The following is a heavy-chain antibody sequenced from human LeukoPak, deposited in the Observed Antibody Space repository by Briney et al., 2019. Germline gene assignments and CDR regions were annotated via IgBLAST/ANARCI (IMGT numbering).Heavy chain of an antibody. CDR1: GFTFSSYA. CDR3: AKALPYYYGSSGYYEYFQH. CDR2: ISGSGGST. Sequence: LPGGSLRLSCAASGFTFSSYAMSWVRQAPGKGLEWVSAISGSGGSTYYADSVKGRFTISRDNSKNTLYLQMNSLRAEDTAVYYCAKALPYYYGSSGYYEYFQHWGQGTLVTVSS. V-gene: IGHV3-23*01. D-gene: IGHD3-22*01. J-gene: IGHJ1*01.